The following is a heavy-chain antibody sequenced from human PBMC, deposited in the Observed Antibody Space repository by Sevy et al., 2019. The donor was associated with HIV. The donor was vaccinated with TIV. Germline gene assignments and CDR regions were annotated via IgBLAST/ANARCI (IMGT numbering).Heavy chain of an antibody. Sequence: ASVKVSCKASGYSFTSRGIDWVRQAPGQGLEWLGWISAYNGNTKYGQRLQDRVTMTTDTSASTAYMESRSLRSDDTAVYYCARAGTLWFGESDYWGQGTLVTVSS. J-gene: IGHJ4*02. CDR2: ISAYNGNT. CDR1: GYSFTSRG. CDR3: ARAGTLWFGESDY. D-gene: IGHD3-10*01. V-gene: IGHV1-18*01.